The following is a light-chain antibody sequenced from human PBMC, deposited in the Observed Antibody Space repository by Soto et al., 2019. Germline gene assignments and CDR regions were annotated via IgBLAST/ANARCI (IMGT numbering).Light chain of an antibody. CDR2: DVN. V-gene: IGLV2-11*01. J-gene: IGLJ2*01. CDR1: SSDVGGYHY. Sequence: QSALTQPRSVSGSPGQSVTLSCTGTSSDVGGYHYVSWYQHHPGKAPKIIIYDVNKRPSGVPDRLSGSKSGNTASLTISGLQTEDEADYYCCSYAGSYTLVFGGGTKVNVL. CDR3: CSYAGSYTLV.